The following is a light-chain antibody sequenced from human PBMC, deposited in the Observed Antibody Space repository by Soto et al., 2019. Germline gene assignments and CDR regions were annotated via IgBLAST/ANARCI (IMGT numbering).Light chain of an antibody. CDR2: DVT. V-gene: IGLV2-11*01. J-gene: IGLJ1*01. Sequence: QTPLTKPRSLSGSPGQSVTISCTGTSSDVGRYDYVSWYQQYPGEAPKLIIYDVTERPSGVPDRFSGSKSGNTASLTISGLRAEDEAAYSCCSFAGSYSYVFGSGTKVTVL. CDR1: SSDVGRYDY. CDR3: CSFAGSYSYV.